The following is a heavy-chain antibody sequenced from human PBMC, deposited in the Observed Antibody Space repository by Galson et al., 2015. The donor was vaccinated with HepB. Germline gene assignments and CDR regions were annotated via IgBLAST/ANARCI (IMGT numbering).Heavy chain of an antibody. V-gene: IGHV4-59*08. CDR3: ARNPYYYDSSGYYYGDNWFDP. CDR2: IYYSGST. J-gene: IGHJ5*02. Sequence: SETLSLTCTVSGGSISSYYWSWIRQPPGKGLEWIGYIYYSGSTNYNPSLKSRVTISVDTSKNQFSLKLSSVTAADTAVYYCARNPYYYDSSGYYYGDNWFDPWGQGTLVTVSS. CDR1: GGSISSYY. D-gene: IGHD3-22*01.